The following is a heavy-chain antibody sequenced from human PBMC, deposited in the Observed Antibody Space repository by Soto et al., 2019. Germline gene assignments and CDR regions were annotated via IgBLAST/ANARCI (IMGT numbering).Heavy chain of an antibody. CDR1: AASLAGYY. J-gene: IGHJ5*02. CDR3: VRDGTKNLRAWFAP. CDR2: IYATGTT. Sequence: PSETLSLTCHVSAASLAGYYWSWIRQPPGKGLELIGRIYATGTTDYNPSLKSRLTMSVDMSKKQFSLTLRSVAAADTAMYYCVRDGTKNLRAWFAPWGQGILVTVSS. V-gene: IGHV4-4*07. D-gene: IGHD1-1*01.